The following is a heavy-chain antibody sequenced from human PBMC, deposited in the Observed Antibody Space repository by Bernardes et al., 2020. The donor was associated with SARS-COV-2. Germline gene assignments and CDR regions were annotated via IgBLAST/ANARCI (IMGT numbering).Heavy chain of an antibody. CDR2: VSANNGGT. D-gene: IGHD4-17*01. V-gene: IGHV1-18*01. J-gene: IGHJ4*01. Sequence: ASVKVSCKASGEASGYTFPNYVITWVRQAPGQGLEWMGWVSANNGGTNYAQDLQGRVTMTTDTSTSTAYLEVRSLTSDDTAIDYCARLAYGANYCDYWGQGTLVTVSS. CDR1: GYTFPNYV. CDR3: ARLAYGANYCDY.